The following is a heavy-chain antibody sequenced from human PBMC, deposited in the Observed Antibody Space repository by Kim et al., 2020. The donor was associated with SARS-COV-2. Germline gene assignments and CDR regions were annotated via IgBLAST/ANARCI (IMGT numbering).Heavy chain of an antibody. CDR2: ISDSTSST. J-gene: IGHJ4*02. V-gene: IGHV3-23*01. Sequence: GGSLRLSCVASGFTFSSYAMSWVRQAPGKGLEWVSAISDSTSSTFYADSVRGRFTISRDNSKNTLYLQMNSLRTDDTAVYYCAKEHVLRGVILTVDYWGQGSLVTVSS. CDR1: GFTFSSYA. CDR3: AKEHVLRGVILTVDY. D-gene: IGHD3-10*01.